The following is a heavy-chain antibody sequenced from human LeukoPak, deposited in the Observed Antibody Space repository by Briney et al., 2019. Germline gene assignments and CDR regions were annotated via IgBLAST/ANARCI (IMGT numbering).Heavy chain of an antibody. CDR2: ISSSSYLV. CDR1: GFSFSDYS. J-gene: IGHJ4*02. V-gene: IGHV3-48*01. Sequence: PGGSLRLSCAASGFSFSDYSMSWVRQAPGKGLEWVSYISSSSYLVYYADSVKGRFTISRDNARNSLYLQMNSLRVEDTAVYYCARDPLDYWGRGTLVTVSS. CDR3: ARDPLDY.